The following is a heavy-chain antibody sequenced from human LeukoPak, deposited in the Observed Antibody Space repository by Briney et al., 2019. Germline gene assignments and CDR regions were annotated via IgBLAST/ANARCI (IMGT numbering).Heavy chain of an antibody. CDR1: GFTFSSYA. CDR2: ISGSGGST. V-gene: IGHV3-23*01. D-gene: IGHD6-19*01. J-gene: IGHJ4*02. CDR3: AKCLLPVRSSGWYWELDY. Sequence: GGSLRLSCAASGFTFSSYAMSWVRQAPGKGLEWVSAISGSGGSTYYADSVKGRFTISRDNSKNTLYLQMNSLRAEDTAVYYCAKCLLPVRSSGWYWELDYWGQGTLVTVSS.